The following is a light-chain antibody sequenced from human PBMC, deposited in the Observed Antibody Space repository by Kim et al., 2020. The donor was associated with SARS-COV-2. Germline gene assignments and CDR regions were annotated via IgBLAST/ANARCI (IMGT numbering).Light chain of an antibody. CDR1: QSLSNNY. V-gene: IGKV3-20*01. CDR3: QQYDTTPWT. Sequence: EIVLTQSPGTLSLSPGERATLSCRASQSLSNNYLACYQQRPGQAPRLLIFGASARATGIPDRFSGGGSGTDFPLTISRLEPEDFAVYFCQQYDTTPWTFGQGTKVDIK. CDR2: GAS. J-gene: IGKJ1*01.